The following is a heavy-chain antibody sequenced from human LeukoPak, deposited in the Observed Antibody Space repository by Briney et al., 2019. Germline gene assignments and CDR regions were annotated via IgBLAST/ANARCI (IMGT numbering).Heavy chain of an antibody. Sequence: GGSPRLSCAASGFTVGSNYMSWVRQAPGKGLEWVSVIYSGGSTYYADSVKGRFTISRDNSKNTLYLQMNSLRAEDTAVYYCASDRVTVTTYYFDYWGQGTLVTVSS. J-gene: IGHJ4*02. CDR1: GFTVGSNY. V-gene: IGHV3-53*01. CDR3: ASDRVTVTTYYFDY. CDR2: IYSGGST. D-gene: IGHD4-17*01.